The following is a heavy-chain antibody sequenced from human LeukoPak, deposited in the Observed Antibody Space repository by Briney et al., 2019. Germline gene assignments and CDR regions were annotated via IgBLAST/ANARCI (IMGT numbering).Heavy chain of an antibody. Sequence: PSETLSLTCTVSGDSITNFWWSWVRQSPGKGLEWIGYIYATGTTNYNPSLMSRVTFSVDKSKNQFSLRLSSVTAADTAVYYCARQRRQSFSSPLYHFHYWGQGTLVTVSS. CDR3: ARQRRQSFSSPLYHFHY. CDR2: IYATGTT. J-gene: IGHJ4*02. D-gene: IGHD2/OR15-2a*01. CDR1: GDSITNFW. V-gene: IGHV4-4*09.